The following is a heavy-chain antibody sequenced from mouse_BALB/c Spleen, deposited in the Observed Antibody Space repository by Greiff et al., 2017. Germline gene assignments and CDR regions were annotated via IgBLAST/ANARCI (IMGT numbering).Heavy chain of an antibody. D-gene: IGHD2-4*01. CDR3: TRTMTFSWFDY. CDR1: GFTFSNYW. J-gene: IGHJ3*01. V-gene: IGHV6-6*02. Sequence: EVKLLESGAGLVQPGGSMKLSCVASGFTFSNYWMNWVRQSPEKGLEWVAEIRSKSNNYATHYAESVKGRFTISRADSTSSVYLQMNNLGAEDTGVYYGTRTMTFSWFDYWGQGTPVTVSA. CDR2: IRSKSNNYAT.